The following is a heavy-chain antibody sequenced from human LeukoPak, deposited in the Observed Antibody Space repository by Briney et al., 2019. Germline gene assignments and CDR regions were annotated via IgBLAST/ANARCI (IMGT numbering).Heavy chain of an antibody. D-gene: IGHD4-17*01. CDR1: GFTFSSYW. CDR3: VRDQTVFTILDY. J-gene: IGHJ4*02. CDR2: IKTDGSDT. V-gene: IGHV3-74*03. Sequence: GGSLRLSCAASGFTFSSYWMHWVRQAPGKGLVWVAAIKTDGSDTQYADSVKGQFAISRDNAKNTVYLQMNSLRDEDTAVYYCVRDQTVFTILDYWGQGTLVTVSS.